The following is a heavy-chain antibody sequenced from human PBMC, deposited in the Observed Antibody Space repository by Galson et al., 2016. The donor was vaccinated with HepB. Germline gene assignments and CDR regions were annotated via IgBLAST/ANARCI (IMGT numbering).Heavy chain of an antibody. CDR3: ARGFRLAAGDTSYCHH. D-gene: IGHD6-13*01. V-gene: IGHV1-18*04. J-gene: IGHJ1*01. CDR1: GYTFTSYG. Sequence: QSGAEVKNPGASVKVSCKASGYTFTSYGISWVRQAPGQGLEWMGWISSHSGKTIYAQKFQDRVTLTADTSTSTAYLDLRSLRSDDTAVYYCARGFRLAAGDTSYCHHWGQGTLVTVSS. CDR2: ISSHSGKT.